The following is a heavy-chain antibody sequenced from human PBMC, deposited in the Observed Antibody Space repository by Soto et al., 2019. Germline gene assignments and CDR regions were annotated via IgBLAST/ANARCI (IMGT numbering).Heavy chain of an antibody. CDR1: GYTFTSYG. CDR2: INPSGGAT. CDR3: ARVIGAAGV. J-gene: IGHJ3*01. Sequence: ASVKVSCKASGYTFTSYGISWVRQVPGHGLEWMGMINPSGGATSYAQKFQGRVTMTRDTSTSTVYMDLSSLRSEDTAVYYCARVIGAAGVWGQGTMVTVSS. V-gene: IGHV1-46*03. D-gene: IGHD6-13*01.